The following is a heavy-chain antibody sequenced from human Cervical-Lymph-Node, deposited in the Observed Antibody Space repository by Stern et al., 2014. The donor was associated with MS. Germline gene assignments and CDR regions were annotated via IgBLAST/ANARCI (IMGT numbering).Heavy chain of an antibody. CDR3: ARQRYFDY. CDR1: GYTFTSYW. J-gene: IGHJ4*02. V-gene: IGHV5-51*01. Sequence: VQLVESGPEVKRPGESLKISCQASGYTFTSYWSGWVRQMPGKGLEWIAIIFPGGSDIRYSPSFQGQVTISADKSSSPAYLQWNNLKASDTAIYYCARQRYFDYWGQGTLVTVSS. CDR2: IFPGGSDI.